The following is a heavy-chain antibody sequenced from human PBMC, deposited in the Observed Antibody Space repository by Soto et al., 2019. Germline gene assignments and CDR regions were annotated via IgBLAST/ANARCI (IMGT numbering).Heavy chain of an antibody. D-gene: IGHD6-13*01. CDR3: ARDSSSWHYYYYGMDV. J-gene: IGHJ6*02. Sequence: GGSLRLSCAASGFTFSSYAMSWVRQAPGKGLEWVSAISGSGGSTYYADSVKGRFTISRDNSKNTLYLQMNSLRAEDTAVYYCARDSSSWHYYYYGMDVWGQGTTGTVS. CDR2: ISGSGGST. CDR1: GFTFSSYA. V-gene: IGHV3-23*01.